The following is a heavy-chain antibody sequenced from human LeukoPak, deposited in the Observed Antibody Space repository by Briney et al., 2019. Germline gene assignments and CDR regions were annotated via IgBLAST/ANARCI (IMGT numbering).Heavy chain of an antibody. J-gene: IGHJ4*02. Sequence: GGSLRLSCAASGFTFSSYWIHWVRQAPGKGLVWVSRIDSGGNITTYADSVKGRFTISRDNAKNTLYLQMNSLRAEDTAVYYCARISYDSSGYYDYWGQGTLVTVSS. CDR3: ARISYDSSGYYDY. CDR1: GFTFSSYW. D-gene: IGHD3-22*01. V-gene: IGHV3-74*03. CDR2: IDSGGNIT.